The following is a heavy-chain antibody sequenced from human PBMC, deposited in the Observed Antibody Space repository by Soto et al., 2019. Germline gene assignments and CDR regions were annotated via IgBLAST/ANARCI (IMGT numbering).Heavy chain of an antibody. CDR3: ARDRSGGIAAAGN. CDR1: GGTFSSYA. Sequence: QVQLVQSGAEVKKPGSSVKVSCKASGGTFSSYAISWVRQAPGQGLEWMGGIIPIFGTANYAQKFQGRVTMTADESTSTAYRELSSLRSEDTAVYYCARDRSGGIAAAGNWGQGTLVTVSS. D-gene: IGHD6-13*01. V-gene: IGHV1-69*01. CDR2: IIPIFGTA. J-gene: IGHJ4*02.